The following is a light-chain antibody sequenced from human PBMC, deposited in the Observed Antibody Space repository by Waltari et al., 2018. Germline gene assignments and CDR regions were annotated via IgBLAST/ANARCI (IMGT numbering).Light chain of an antibody. V-gene: IGKV3-11*01. CDR3: QQRGSWPRA. Sequence: DILLTQSPATLSLSPGQSVHPSCRASQGVGSYLAWYQQQPGQAPRLLIQQASTRAAGIAARFSGSGSGTDFTLTISSLEPEDFAVYCCQQRGSWPRAFGGGTKVEI. J-gene: IGKJ4*02. CDR2: QAS. CDR1: QGVGSY.